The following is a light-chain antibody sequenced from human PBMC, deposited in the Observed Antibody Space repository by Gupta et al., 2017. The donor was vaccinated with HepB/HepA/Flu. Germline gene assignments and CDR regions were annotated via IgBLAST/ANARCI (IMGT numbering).Light chain of an antibody. J-gene: IGKJ1*01. Sequence: DIQMTQSPSTLSASVGDRVTITCRASQSISHWLAWYQQKPGKAPNRLIYKASSLESGAPSRFSGSGSGTEFTLTVSSLQPDDFATYYCQQYNSDPWTFGQGTKVEIK. CDR3: QQYNSDPWT. CDR2: KAS. CDR1: QSISHW. V-gene: IGKV1-5*03.